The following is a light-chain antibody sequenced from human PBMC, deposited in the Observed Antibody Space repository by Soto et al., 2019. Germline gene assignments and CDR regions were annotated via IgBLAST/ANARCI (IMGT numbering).Light chain of an antibody. V-gene: IGKV3-15*01. CDR3: QQYNNWPIT. J-gene: IGKJ4*01. Sequence: EIVMTQSPATLSVSPGEGATLSCRASQTVDNNLAWYQKKPGQAPRLLIFGASTRATGIPARFSGVGSGTEFTLTISSLQSEDFAVYYCQQYNNWPITFGGGTKVEIK. CDR1: QTVDNN. CDR2: GAS.